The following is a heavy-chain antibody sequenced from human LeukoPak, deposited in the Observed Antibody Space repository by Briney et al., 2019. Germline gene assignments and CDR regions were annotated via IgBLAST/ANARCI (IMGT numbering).Heavy chain of an antibody. CDR1: GFIFSSNY. CDR3: ARFTCGFPSQNWYFDL. CDR2: IHSGGST. V-gene: IGHV3-53*01. J-gene: IGHJ2*01. D-gene: IGHD3-16*01. Sequence: GGSVRLSCAASGFIFSSNYMSWVRQAPGKGMEWVSDIHSGGSTHYSDSVKGGFTISRDNSKSTLYLQMNSLRPDVSAVYYCARFTCGFPSQNWYFDLWRRGTLATVSS.